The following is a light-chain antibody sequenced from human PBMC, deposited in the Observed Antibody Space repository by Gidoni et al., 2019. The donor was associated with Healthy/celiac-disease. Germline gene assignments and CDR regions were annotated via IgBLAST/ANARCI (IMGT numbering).Light chain of an antibody. V-gene: IGKV1-39*01. CDR3: QQSYSTPPVT. CDR1: QSISSY. CDR2: AAS. Sequence: DIQMTQSPSSLSASVGDRVTITCRASQSISSYLNWYQQKPGKAPKLLIYAASSLQSGVPSRLSGSGSGTDFTLTISSLQTEDFATYYCQQSYSTPPVTFGGGTKVEIK. J-gene: IGKJ4*01.